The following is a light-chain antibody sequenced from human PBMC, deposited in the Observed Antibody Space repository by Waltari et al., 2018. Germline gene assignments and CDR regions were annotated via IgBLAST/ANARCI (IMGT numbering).Light chain of an antibody. CDR2: ENS. CDR3: QSFDSSLGGSV. CDR1: SSNVGAGYD. V-gene: IGLV1-40*01. J-gene: IGLJ1*01. Sequence: QSVLTQPPSVSGAPGQRVTISCPGSSSNVGAGYDVHWYQHLPGIAPKLLIKENSNRPSGVPDRFSGSKSGTSASLAITGLQAEDEADYYCQSFDSSLGGSVFGTGTEVSVL.